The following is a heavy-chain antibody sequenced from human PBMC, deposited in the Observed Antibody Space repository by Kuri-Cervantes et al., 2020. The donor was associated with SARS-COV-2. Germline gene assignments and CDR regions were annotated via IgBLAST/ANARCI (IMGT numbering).Heavy chain of an antibody. D-gene: IGHD2-21*02. Sequence: ETLSLTCAASGFTVSSNYMTWVRQAPGKGLEWVSVIYSGGSTYYADSVKGRFTISRDNSKNTLYLQMNSLRAEDTAVYYCARDREVTAYYYGMDVWGQGTTVTVSS. V-gene: IGHV3-53*01. CDR3: ARDREVTAYYYGMDV. CDR1: GFTVSSNY. J-gene: IGHJ6*02. CDR2: IYSGGST.